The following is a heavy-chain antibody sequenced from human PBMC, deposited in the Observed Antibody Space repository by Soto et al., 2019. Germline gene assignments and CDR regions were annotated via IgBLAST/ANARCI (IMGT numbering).Heavy chain of an antibody. Sequence: GSLRLSCAASGFTFSSYGMHWVRQAPGKGLEWVAVIWSDGSDKYYADSVKGRFTISRDNSKNTLYLQMNSLRAEDTAVYYCARSVAQRYAFDIRAQGTVVTGSS. CDR2: IWSDGSDK. V-gene: IGHV3-33*01. D-gene: IGHD2-2*01. CDR3: ARSVAQRYAFDI. J-gene: IGHJ3*02. CDR1: GFTFSSYG.